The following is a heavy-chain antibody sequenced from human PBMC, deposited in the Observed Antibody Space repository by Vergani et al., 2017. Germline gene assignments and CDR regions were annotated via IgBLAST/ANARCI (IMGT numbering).Heavy chain of an antibody. Sequence: QVQLQESGPGLVKPSETLSLTCTVSGYSISSGYYWGWIRQPPGKGLEWIGSIYHSGSTYYNPSLKSRVTISVDTSKNQFSLKLSSVTAADTAVYYCARERERRMVRGVTYYFDYWGQGTLVTVSS. CDR2: IYHSGST. CDR3: ARERERRMVRGVTYYFDY. D-gene: IGHD3-10*01. J-gene: IGHJ4*02. CDR1: GYSISSGYY. V-gene: IGHV4-38-2*02.